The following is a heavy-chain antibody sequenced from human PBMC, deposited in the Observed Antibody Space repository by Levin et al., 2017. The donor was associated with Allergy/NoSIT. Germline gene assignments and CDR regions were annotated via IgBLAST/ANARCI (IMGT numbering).Heavy chain of an antibody. D-gene: IGHD6-6*01. J-gene: IGHJ4*02. CDR1: GGSFSGYY. V-gene: IGHV4-34*01. Sequence: PGGSLRLSCAVYGGSFSGYYWSWIRQPPGKGLEWIGEINHSGSTNYNPSLKSRVTISVDTSKNQFSLKLSSVTAADTAVFYCARKREYSSSSGFDYWGQGTLVTVSS. CDR3: ARKREYSSSSGFDY. CDR2: INHSGST.